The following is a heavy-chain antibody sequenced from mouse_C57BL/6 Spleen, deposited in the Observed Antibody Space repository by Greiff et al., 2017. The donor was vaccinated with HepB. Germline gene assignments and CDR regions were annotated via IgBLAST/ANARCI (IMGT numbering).Heavy chain of an antibody. J-gene: IGHJ2*01. V-gene: IGHV1-69*01. CDR3: AVDSSGYGY. CDR1: GYTFTSYW. CDR2: IDPSDSYT. D-gene: IGHD3-2*02. Sequence: QVQLQQSGAELVMPGASVKLSCKASGYTFTSYWMHWVKQRPGQGLEWIGEIDPSDSYTNYNQKFKGKSTLTVDKSSSTAYMQLSSLTSEDSAVYYCAVDSSGYGYWGQGTTLTVSS.